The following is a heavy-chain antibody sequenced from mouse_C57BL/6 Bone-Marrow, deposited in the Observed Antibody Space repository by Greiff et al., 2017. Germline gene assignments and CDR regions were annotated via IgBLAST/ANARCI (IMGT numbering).Heavy chain of an antibody. CDR1: GYTFTSYW. D-gene: IGHD2-3*01. J-gene: IGHJ3*01. Sequence: VQLQQPGAELVKPGASVKMSCKASGYTFTSYWITWVKQRPGQGLEWIGDIYPGSGSTNYNEKFKSKATLTVDTSSSTAYMQLSSLTSEDSAVYYCAREGYDGQRTVYWGQGTLVTVSA. CDR3: AREGYDGQRTVY. V-gene: IGHV1-55*01. CDR2: IYPGSGST.